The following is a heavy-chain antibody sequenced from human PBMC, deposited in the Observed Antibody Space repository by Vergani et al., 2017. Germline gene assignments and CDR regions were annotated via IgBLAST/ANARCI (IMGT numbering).Heavy chain of an antibody. D-gene: IGHD3-9*01. V-gene: IGHV7-4-1*02. CDR3: AGDSRTTYYDILTGSRPYYYYGMYV. J-gene: IGHJ6*02. CDR1: GYTFTSYA. CDR2: SNTNTGNP. Sequence: QVQLVQSGSELKKPGASVKVSCKASGYTFTSYAMNWVRQAPGQGLEWMGWSNTNTGNPTYAQGFTGRFVFALDTSGSTAYLQISSLKAEDTAVYYCAGDSRTTYYDILTGSRPYYYYGMYVWGQGTKVTVSS.